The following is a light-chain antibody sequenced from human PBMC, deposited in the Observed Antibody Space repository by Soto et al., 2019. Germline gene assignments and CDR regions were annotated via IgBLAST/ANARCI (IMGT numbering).Light chain of an antibody. CDR2: AAS. V-gene: IGKV1-9*01. CDR3: QQYNSYST. CDR1: QGISSN. J-gene: IGKJ1*01. Sequence: IHLTQSPSSLSASLGDRVTITFRASQGISSNLAWYQQKPGKAPKVLINAASTLQSGVPSRFSGSGSGTDFTLTISSLQPEDFATYYCQQYNSYSTFGQGTKVDI.